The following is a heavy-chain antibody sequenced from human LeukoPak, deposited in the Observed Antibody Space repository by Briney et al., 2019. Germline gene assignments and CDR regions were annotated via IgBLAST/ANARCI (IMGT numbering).Heavy chain of an antibody. V-gene: IGHV1-2*02. D-gene: IGHD3-3*01. CDR2: INPNSGGT. CDR1: GYTFTGYY. Sequence: SVKVSCKASGYTFTGYYMHWVRRAPGQGLEWMGWINPNSGGTDYAQKFQGRVTMTRDTSISTAYMELSRLRSDDTAVYYCARAAADYDFWSGFHMDVWGKGTTVTVSS. J-gene: IGHJ6*03. CDR3: ARAAADYDFWSGFHMDV.